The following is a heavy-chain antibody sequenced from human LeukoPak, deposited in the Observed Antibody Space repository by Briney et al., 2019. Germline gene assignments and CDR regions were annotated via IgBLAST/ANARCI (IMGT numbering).Heavy chain of an antibody. Sequence: SETLSLTCTASGGSIGAYYWNWIRQPPGKGLEWIGYIFYSGTTKYNPSLKSRVSMTVDTSENQFSLRLSSLTAADTAVYYCARGVLTFGGDNRFDPWGQGTLVTVSS. CDR2: IFYSGTT. J-gene: IGHJ5*02. CDR3: ARGVLTFGGDNRFDP. D-gene: IGHD3-16*01. CDR1: GGSIGAYY. V-gene: IGHV4-59*13.